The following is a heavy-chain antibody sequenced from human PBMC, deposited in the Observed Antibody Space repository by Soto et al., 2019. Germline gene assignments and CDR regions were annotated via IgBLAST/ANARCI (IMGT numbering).Heavy chain of an antibody. J-gene: IGHJ4*02. CDR2: IKSKTDGGTT. V-gene: IGHV3-15*01. CDR1: GFTFSNAW. D-gene: IGHD2-15*01. CDR3: TTDPGISLDYSY. Sequence: GGSLRLSCAASGFTFSNAWMSWVRQAPGKGLEWVGRIKSKTDGGTTDYAAPVKGRFTISRDDSKNTLYLQMNSLKTEDTAVYYCTTDPGISLDYSYWGQGTLVTVSS.